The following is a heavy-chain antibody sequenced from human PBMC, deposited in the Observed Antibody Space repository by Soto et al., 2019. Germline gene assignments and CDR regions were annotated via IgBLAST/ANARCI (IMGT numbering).Heavy chain of an antibody. CDR3: LRHCISTSCYDYYGMDV. J-gene: IGHJ6*02. CDR2: IYYSGST. CDR1: GGSISSGGYY. Sequence: SETLSLTCTVSGGSISSGGYYWSWIRQHPGKGLEWIGYIYYSGSTYYNPSLKSRVTISVDTSKNQFSLKLSSVTAADTAVYYCLRHCISTSCYDYYGMDVWGQGTTVTVSS. D-gene: IGHD2-2*01. V-gene: IGHV4-31*03.